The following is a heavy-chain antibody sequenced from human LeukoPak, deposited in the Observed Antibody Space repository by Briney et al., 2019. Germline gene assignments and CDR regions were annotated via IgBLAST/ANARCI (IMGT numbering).Heavy chain of an antibody. CDR2: ISYDGSNK. V-gene: IGHV3-30*03. CDR1: GFTFSSYG. J-gene: IGHJ3*02. CDR3: GGDHVFPDAFDI. Sequence: GGSLRLSCAASGFTFSSYGVHWVRQAPGKGLEWVAVISYDGSNKYYADSVKGRFTISRDNSKNTLYLQMNSLRAEDTAVYYCGGDHVFPDAFDIWGQGTMVTVSS. D-gene: IGHD3-10*01.